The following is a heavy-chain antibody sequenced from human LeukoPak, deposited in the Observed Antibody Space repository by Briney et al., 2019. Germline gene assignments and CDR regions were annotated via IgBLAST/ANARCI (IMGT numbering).Heavy chain of an antibody. V-gene: IGHV3-23*01. J-gene: IGHJ4*02. CDR2: ISGSGGST. Sequence: GGSLRLSCAASGFTFSSYAMSWVRQAPGKGLEWVSAISGSGGSTYYADSVKGRFTVSRDNARNTLYLQMSSLRAEDTAMYFCARVGGRGSIGGDCWGQGTLVTVSS. D-gene: IGHD3-10*01. CDR3: ARVGGRGSIGGDC. CDR1: GFTFSSYA.